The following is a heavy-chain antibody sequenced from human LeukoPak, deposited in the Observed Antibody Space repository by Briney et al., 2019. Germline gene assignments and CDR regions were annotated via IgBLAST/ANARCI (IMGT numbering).Heavy chain of an antibody. CDR2: IKQDGSEK. CDR3: ARDGPDFWSGYYWEV. D-gene: IGHD3-3*01. CDR1: GFTFSSYW. J-gene: IGHJ4*02. Sequence: GGSLRLSCAASGFTFSSYWMSWVRQAPGKGLEWVAIIKQDGSEKYYVDSVKGRFTISRDNAKNSLYLQMNSLRAEDTAVYYCARDGPDFWSGYYWEVWGQGTLVTVSS. V-gene: IGHV3-7*01.